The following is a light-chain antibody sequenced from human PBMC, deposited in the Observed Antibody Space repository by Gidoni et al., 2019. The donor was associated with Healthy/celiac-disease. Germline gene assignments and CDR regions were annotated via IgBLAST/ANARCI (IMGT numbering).Light chain of an antibody. V-gene: IGKV1-9*01. CDR2: AAS. CDR3: QQLNSYPLT. J-gene: IGKJ3*01. CDR1: QGISSY. Sequence: DLPLSQSPSFLSASVGDRVTITCRASQGISSYLAWYQQKPGKAPKLLIYAASTLQSGVPSRFSGSGSGTEFTLTMTSLQPEDVATYYGQQLNSYPLTFGPGTKVDIE.